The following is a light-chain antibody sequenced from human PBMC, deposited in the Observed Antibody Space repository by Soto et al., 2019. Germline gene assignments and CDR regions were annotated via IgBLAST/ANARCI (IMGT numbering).Light chain of an antibody. CDR1: SSNIGNDY. Sequence: QTVVTQPPSVSAAPGQKVTISCSGSSSNIGNDYVSWYQHLPGTAPKLLIYDNDKRPSGIPDRFSGSKSGTSATLGITGLQTGDEADYYCGTWDSSLSAGVFGGGTKLTVL. CDR3: GTWDSSLSAGV. V-gene: IGLV1-51*01. CDR2: DND. J-gene: IGLJ2*01.